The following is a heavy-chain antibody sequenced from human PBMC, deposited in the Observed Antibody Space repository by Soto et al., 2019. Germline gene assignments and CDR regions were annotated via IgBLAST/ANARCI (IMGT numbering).Heavy chain of an antibody. CDR3: ARIPRYSFPTSDDLDS. CDR2: ITPIYPTT. CDR1: GGTFYTYT. V-gene: IGHV1-69*13. D-gene: IGHD5-18*01. Sequence: VASVKVSCKASGGTFYTYTFSWVRQAPGQGLDWMGSITPIYPTTNYAEKFQGRLTVTADGSTNTAYMELNSLTSEDTAVYYCARIPRYSFPTSDDLDSWGQGTLVTVSS. J-gene: IGHJ4*02.